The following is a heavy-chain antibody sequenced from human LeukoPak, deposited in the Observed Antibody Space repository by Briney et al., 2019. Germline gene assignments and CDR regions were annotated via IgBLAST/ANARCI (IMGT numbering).Heavy chain of an antibody. CDR1: GYTFTSYY. J-gene: IGHJ4*02. CDR3: ARDHRIYDYGDPNYYFDY. V-gene: IGHV1-46*01. CDR2: INPSGGST. D-gene: IGHD4-17*01. Sequence: ASVKVSCKASGYTFTSYYMHWVRQAPGQGLEWMGIINPSGGSTSYAQKFQGRVTMTRDTSTSTVYMELSSLRSEDTAVYYCARDHRIYDYGDPNYYFDYWGQGTLVTVSS.